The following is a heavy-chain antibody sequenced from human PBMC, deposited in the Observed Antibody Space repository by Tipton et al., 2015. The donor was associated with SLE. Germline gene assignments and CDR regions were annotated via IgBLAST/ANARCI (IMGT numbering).Heavy chain of an antibody. D-gene: IGHD3-3*01. CDR2: ISDSGGST. J-gene: IGHJ4*02. CDR3: AKDRVAFWNGYSIDD. V-gene: IGHV3-23*01. Sequence: SLRLSCEGSGFTFSSYAMTWVRQAPGKGLEWVSGISDSGGSTYYADSVKGRFTISRDNSKNTLYLQMNSLRAEDTAVYYCAKDRVAFWNGYSIDDWGQGTLVTVSS. CDR1: GFTFSSYA.